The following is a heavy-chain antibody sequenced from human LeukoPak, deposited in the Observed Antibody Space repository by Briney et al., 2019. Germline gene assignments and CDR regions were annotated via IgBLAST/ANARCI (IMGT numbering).Heavy chain of an antibody. J-gene: IGHJ4*02. D-gene: IGHD2-15*01. CDR1: GGSISIYY. CDR3: ASGGGLKGLDY. Sequence: SETLSLTCTVSGGSISIYYWSWIRQPPEKGLEWIGYIYNSGITNYNPSLKSRVTISVDTSKNQFSLKLSSVTAADTAVYYCASGGGLKGLDYWGQGTLVTVSS. V-gene: IGHV4-59*08. CDR2: IYNSGIT.